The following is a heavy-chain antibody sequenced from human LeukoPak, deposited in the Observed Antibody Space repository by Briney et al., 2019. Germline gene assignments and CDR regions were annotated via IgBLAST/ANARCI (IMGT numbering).Heavy chain of an antibody. J-gene: IGHJ4*02. CDR2: ISYDGSNK. Sequence: GRSLRLSCAASGFTFSSYGMHWVRQAPGKGLEWVAVISYDGSNKYYADSVKGRFTISRDNSKNTLYLQMNSLKAEDTAVYYCAKDGYSSEHDYWGQGTLVTVSS. CDR1: GFTFSSYG. D-gene: IGHD6-19*01. CDR3: AKDGYSSEHDY. V-gene: IGHV3-30*18.